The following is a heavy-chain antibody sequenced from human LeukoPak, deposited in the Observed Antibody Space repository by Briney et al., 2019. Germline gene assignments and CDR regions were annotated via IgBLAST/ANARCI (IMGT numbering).Heavy chain of an antibody. Sequence: PSETLSLTCIVSGGSTRSYYWSSIRQPPGKGLEWIGYIYYSGSTNYNPSLKSRVTISVDTPRNQFSLKLSSVTAADTAVYYCARAVATIQYAFYYWGQGTLVTVSS. D-gene: IGHD5-24*01. CDR2: IYYSGST. CDR3: ARAVATIQYAFYY. CDR1: GGSTRSYY. V-gene: IGHV4-59*01. J-gene: IGHJ4*02.